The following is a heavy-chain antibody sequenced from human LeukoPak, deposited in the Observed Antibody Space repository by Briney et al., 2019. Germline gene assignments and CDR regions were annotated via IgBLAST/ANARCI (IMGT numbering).Heavy chain of an antibody. J-gene: IGHJ1*01. CDR1: GFTFSSYA. V-gene: IGHV4-59*01. D-gene: IGHD1-7*01. CDR3: ARTPPELPTPYFQH. CDR2: IYHSGST. Sequence: GSLRLSCAASGFTFSSYAMSWVRQAPGKGLEWIGYIYHSGSTNYNPSLKSRVTISVDTSENQFSLKLSSVTAADTAVYYCARTPPELPTPYFQHWGQGTLVTVSS.